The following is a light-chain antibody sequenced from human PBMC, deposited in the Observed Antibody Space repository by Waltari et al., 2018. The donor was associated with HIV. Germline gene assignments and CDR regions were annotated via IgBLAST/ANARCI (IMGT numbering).Light chain of an antibody. Sequence: DIQMTQSPSSLSASVVDRVTITCRESQSISSYLNWYQQKPGKAPKLLIYAASSLQSGVPSRFSGSGSGTDFTLTISSLQPEDFATYYCQQSYSTPGGYTFGQGTKLEIK. CDR3: QQSYSTPGGYT. V-gene: IGKV1-39*01. CDR1: QSISSY. CDR2: AAS. J-gene: IGKJ2*01.